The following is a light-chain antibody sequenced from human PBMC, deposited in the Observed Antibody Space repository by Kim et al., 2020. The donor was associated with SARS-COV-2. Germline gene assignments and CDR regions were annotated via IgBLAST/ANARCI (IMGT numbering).Light chain of an antibody. J-gene: IGKJ2*01. Sequence: EIVLTQSPATLSLSPGERATLSCRASQSISSCLAWYQQKPGKAPKLLIYDASSRATGVPARFSGSGSGTEFTLTISSLQPDDFAVYYCQQHDSCSPYTFGQGTKLEI. V-gene: IGKV3-11*01. CDR1: QSISSC. CDR2: DAS. CDR3: QQHDSCSPYT.